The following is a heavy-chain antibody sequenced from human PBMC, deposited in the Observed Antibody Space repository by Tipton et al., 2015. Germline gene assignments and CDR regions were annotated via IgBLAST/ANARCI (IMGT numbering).Heavy chain of an antibody. CDR3: ARAPVVAATPECPFYYYGMDV. D-gene: IGHD2-15*01. CDR2: INHSGST. CDR1: GGSFSGYY. Sequence: TLSLTCAVYGGSFSGYYWSWIRQPPGKGLEWIGEINHSGSTNYNPSLKSRVTISVDTSKNQFSLKLSSVTAADTAVYYCARAPVVAATPECPFYYYGMDVWRQGPRVTVPS. J-gene: IGHJ6*02. V-gene: IGHV4-34*01.